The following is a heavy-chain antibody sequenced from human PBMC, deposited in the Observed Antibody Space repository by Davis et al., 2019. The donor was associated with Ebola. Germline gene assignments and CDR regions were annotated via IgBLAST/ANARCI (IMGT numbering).Heavy chain of an antibody. CDR2: VQDSLGA. D-gene: IGHD5-18*01. CDR1: GGSISTYH. J-gene: IGHJ5*02. V-gene: IGHV4-59*01. CDR3: ARDQEHSYGRRFDP. Sequence: PSETLSLTCTVSGGSISTYHWTWIRQPPGKELEWIGYVQDSLGAKYNPSLRSRVTLSVDTSKNQFSLHLTSLTAADTAVYYCARDQEHSYGRRFDPWGQGIQVTVSS.